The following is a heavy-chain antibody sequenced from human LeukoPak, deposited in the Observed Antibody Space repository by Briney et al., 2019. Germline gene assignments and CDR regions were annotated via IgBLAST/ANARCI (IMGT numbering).Heavy chain of an antibody. V-gene: IGHV1-8*03. CDR2: MNPNSGNT. Sequence: ASVKVSCKASGYTFTSYGISWVRQAPGQGLEWMGWMNPNSGNTGYAQKFQGRVTITRNISISTAYMELSSLRSEDTAVYYCARDGDDYGGKSDWYFDLWGRGTLVTVSS. CDR1: GYTFTSYG. J-gene: IGHJ2*01. D-gene: IGHD4-23*01. CDR3: ARDGDDYGGKSDWYFDL.